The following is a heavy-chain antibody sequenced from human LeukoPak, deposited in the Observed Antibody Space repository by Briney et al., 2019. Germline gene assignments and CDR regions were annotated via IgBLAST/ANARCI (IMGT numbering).Heavy chain of an antibody. D-gene: IGHD3-10*01. CDR3: ARGSSYGSGSYYPYYYYGMDV. CDR2: ISAYNGNT. CDR1: GYTFTSYG. J-gene: IGHJ6*02. V-gene: IGHV1-18*01. Sequence: ASVKVSCKASGYTFTSYGISWVRQAPGQGLEWMGWISAYNGNTNYAQKLQGRVTMTTDTSTSTAYMELRSLRSDDTAVYYCARGSSYGSGSYYPYYYYGMDVWGQGTTVTVSS.